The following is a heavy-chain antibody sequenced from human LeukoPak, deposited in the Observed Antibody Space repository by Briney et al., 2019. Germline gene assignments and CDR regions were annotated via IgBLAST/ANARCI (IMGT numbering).Heavy chain of an antibody. CDR1: GFTFSSYA. CDR2: ISYDGSNK. Sequence: GGSLRLSCAASGFTFSSYAMHWVRQAPGKGLEWVAVISYDGSNKYYAGSVKGRFTISRDNSKNTLYLQMNSLRAEDTAVYYCARGDSSGWYPDAFDIWGQGTMVTVSS. D-gene: IGHD6-19*01. CDR3: ARGDSSGWYPDAFDI. J-gene: IGHJ3*02. V-gene: IGHV3-30-3*01.